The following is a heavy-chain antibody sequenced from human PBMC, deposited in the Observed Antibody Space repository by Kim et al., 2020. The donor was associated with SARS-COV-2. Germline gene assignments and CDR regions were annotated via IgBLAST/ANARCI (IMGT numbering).Heavy chain of an antibody. Sequence: GGSLRLSCGGSGLIFRDAWMYWVRQGPGKGLEWLGRIKSQRDGGTTEFAAPARGRFSISRDDSKSRVYLQMNSLKTEDTAVYYCTTGLGWYEKIDSWGPGTLVTVSS. CDR1: GLIFRDAW. CDR2: IKSQRDGGTT. D-gene: IGHD6-19*01. V-gene: IGHV3-15*01. J-gene: IGHJ4*02. CDR3: TTGLGWYEKIDS.